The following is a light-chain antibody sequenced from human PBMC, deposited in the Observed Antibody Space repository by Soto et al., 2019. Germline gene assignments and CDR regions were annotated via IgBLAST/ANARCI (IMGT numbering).Light chain of an antibody. V-gene: IGKV3-15*01. CDR3: QQYNDWPPWT. Sequence: IVMTQSPATLSVSLGERVTLSCRASQSVSGSLAWYQQKPGQAPRLLIYGASTRATGIPARFSGSGSGTEFTLTINSLQSEDFAVYYCQQYNDWPPWTFGQGTKVDIK. J-gene: IGKJ1*01. CDR2: GAS. CDR1: QSVSGS.